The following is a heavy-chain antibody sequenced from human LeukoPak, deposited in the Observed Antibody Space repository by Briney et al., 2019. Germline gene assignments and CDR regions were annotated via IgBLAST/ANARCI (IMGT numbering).Heavy chain of an antibody. CDR2: INHSGST. CDR1: GGPFSGYY. Sequence: PSETLSLTCAVYGGPFSGYYWSWIRQPPGKGLEWIGEINHSGSTNYNPSLKSRVTISVDTSKNQFSLKLSSVTAADTAVYYCARWPHYWGQGTLVTVSS. V-gene: IGHV4-34*01. CDR3: ARWPHY. J-gene: IGHJ4*02.